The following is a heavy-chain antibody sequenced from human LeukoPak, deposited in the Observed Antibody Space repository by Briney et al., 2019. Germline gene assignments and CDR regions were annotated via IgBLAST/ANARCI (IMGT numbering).Heavy chain of an antibody. CDR1: EFVFSSHA. D-gene: IGHD2-8*01. Sequence: GGSLRLSCVASEFVFSSHAMIWVRQAPGKGLEWISSITSSSSDIFYADSVKGRFTISRDNAKNSLYLQMNSLRAEDTAVYYCARAGGIGPIVLMVYAMHSRQAFDIWGQGTMVTVSS. V-gene: IGHV3-21*01. CDR2: ITSSSSDI. CDR3: ARAGGIGPIVLMVYAMHSRQAFDI. J-gene: IGHJ3*02.